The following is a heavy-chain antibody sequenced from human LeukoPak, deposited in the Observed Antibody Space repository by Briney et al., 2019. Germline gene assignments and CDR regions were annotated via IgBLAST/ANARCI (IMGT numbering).Heavy chain of an antibody. CDR3: ARYHYGDLDYFDY. CDR1: GFTFSSYE. J-gene: IGHJ4*02. V-gene: IGHV3-48*03. CDR2: ISSSGSTI. D-gene: IGHD4-17*01. Sequence: PGGSLRLSCAASGFTFSSYEMNWVRQAPGKGLEWVSYISSSGSTIYYAHSVEGRFTISRDNAKNSLYLQMNSLRAEDTAVYYCARYHYGDLDYFDYWGQGTLVTVSS.